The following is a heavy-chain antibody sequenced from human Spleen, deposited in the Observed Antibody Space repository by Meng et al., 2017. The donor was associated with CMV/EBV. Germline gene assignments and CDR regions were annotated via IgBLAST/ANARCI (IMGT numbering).Heavy chain of an antibody. CDR2: IYYRANT. Sequence: SETLSLTCAVYGGSFSGYYWSWIRQPPGKGLEWIGTIYYRANTFSSPSLKSPVTISVDPSKNQLSLTLNSVTAADTAIYYCARAGGYCSTPSCSLGAFDIWGQGTMVTVSS. D-gene: IGHD2-2*01. J-gene: IGHJ3*02. CDR1: GGSFSGYY. CDR3: ARAGGYCSTPSCSLGAFDI. V-gene: IGHV4-34*01.